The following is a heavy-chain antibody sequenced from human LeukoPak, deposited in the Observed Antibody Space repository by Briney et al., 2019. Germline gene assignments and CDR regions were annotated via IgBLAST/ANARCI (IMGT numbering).Heavy chain of an antibody. CDR2: INPSGGGT. J-gene: IGHJ6*02. CDR1: GYIFTSFY. V-gene: IGHV1-46*01. Sequence: GASVKVSCKASGYIFTSFYMHWVQQAPGQGLEWMGIINPSGGGTTYAQKFQGRVTMTRDTSTSTVYMELSSLRSEDTAVYYCTRRYLNGMDVWGQGTTVTVSS. D-gene: IGHD1-1*01. CDR3: TRRYLNGMDV.